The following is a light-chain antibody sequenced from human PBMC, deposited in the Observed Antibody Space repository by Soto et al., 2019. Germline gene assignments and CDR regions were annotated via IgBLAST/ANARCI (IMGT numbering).Light chain of an antibody. CDR2: AAF. V-gene: IGKV1-39*01. CDR1: QSINSY. CDR3: QDGYSSPLS. Sequence: DLQLTQSPSSLSASVGDRVTITCRASQSINSYLNWYPQPPGKAPKLRIYAAFSLQSEAPSSFSGSGSWTGFTPIIRSLLPYDFATYYDQDGYSSPLSFGGGTKVEIK. J-gene: IGKJ4*01.